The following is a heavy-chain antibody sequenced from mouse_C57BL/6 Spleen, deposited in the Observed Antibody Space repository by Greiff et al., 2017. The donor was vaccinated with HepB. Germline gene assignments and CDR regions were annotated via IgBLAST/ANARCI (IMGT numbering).Heavy chain of an antibody. CDR2: IYPGDGDT. D-gene: IGHD2-14*01. V-gene: IGHV1-82*01. Sequence: VKLQESGPELVKPGASVKISCKASGYAFSSSWMNWVKQRPGKGLEWIGRIYPGDGDTNYNGKFKGKATLTADKSSSTAYMQLSSLTSEDSAVYFWATRGTTDRYAMDDWGQGASVTV. J-gene: IGHJ4*01. CDR1: GYAFSSSW. CDR3: ATRGTTDRYAMDD.